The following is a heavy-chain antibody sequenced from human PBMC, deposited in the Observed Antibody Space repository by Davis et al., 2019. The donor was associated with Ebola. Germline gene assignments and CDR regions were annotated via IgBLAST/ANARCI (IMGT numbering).Heavy chain of an antibody. CDR2: ISTSGSMI. V-gene: IGHV3-48*04. D-gene: IGHD1-1*01. CDR1: GFTFDSQT. J-gene: IGHJ4*02. CDR3: ARDRGKTYGRVDYFDL. Sequence: GESLKISCVASGFTFDSQTMNWVRQAPGKGPEWISHISTSGSMIHYADSVKGRFTISRDNGRDSLFLQMTSLRVEDTAVYYCARDRGKTYGRVDYFDLWGQGTLVTVSS.